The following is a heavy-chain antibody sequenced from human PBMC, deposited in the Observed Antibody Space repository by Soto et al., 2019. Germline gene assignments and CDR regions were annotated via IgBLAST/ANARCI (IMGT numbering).Heavy chain of an antibody. CDR3: ARGGTGSAVAGLFDY. D-gene: IGHD6-19*01. CDR2: IYYSGST. CDR1: GGSISSYY. J-gene: IGHJ4*02. V-gene: IGHV4-59*01. Sequence: LSLTCTVSGGSISSYYWSWIRQPPGKGLEWIGYIYYSGSTNYNPSLKSRVAISVDTSRNQFSLKLSSVTAADTAVYYCARGGTGSAVAGLFDYWGQGTLVTVSS.